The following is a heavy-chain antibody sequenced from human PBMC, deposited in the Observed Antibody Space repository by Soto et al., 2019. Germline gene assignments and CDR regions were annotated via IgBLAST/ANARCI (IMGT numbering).Heavy chain of an antibody. CDR2: ISCSGGST. J-gene: IGHJ4*02. D-gene: IGHD3-3*01. CDR1: GCTFISYA. CDR3: AKARMPETDFWSGYSQDFDY. V-gene: IGHV3-23*01. Sequence: GGSLRLSCAASGCTFISYAMSWVRQAPGKGLEWVSAISCSGGSTYYADSVKGRFTISRDNSKNTLYLQMNSLRAGDTAVYYCAKARMPETDFWSGYSQDFDYWGQGTLVTVSS.